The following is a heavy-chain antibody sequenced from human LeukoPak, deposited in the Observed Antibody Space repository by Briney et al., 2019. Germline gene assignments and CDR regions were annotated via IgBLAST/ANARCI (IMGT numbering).Heavy chain of an antibody. CDR3: AKIGAWSSTSCPMDV. CDR2: ISGSGGSS. V-gene: IGHV3-23*01. Sequence: GGSLRLSCAASGFTFSSYAMSWVRQAPGKGLEWVSAISGSGGSSYYADSVKGRFTISRDNSKNTLYLQMNSLRAEDTAVYYCAKIGAWSSTSCPMDVCGKGTTVTVSS. D-gene: IGHD2-2*01. CDR1: GFTFSSYA. J-gene: IGHJ6*03.